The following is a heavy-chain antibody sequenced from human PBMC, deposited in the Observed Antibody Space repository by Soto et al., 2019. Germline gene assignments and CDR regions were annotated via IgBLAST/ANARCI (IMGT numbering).Heavy chain of an antibody. Sequence: EVQLLESGGGLVQPGGSLRLSCAASGFTFSSYAMSWVRQAPGKGLEWVSAISGSGGSTYYADSVKGRFTISRDNSKNTQDLQMNSLGAEGTAVYSCARGRGWWLHWGQGTLVTVSS. J-gene: IGHJ4*02. V-gene: IGHV3-23*01. CDR2: ISGSGGST. D-gene: IGHD2-21*01. CDR3: ARGRGWWLH. CDR1: GFTFSSYA.